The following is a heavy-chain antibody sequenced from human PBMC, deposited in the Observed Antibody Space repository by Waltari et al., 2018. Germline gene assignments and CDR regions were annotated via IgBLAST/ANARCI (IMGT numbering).Heavy chain of an antibody. Sequence: EVQLVETGGGLIQPGGSLRLSCAASGFTVSSNYMSWVRQATGTGLEWVSVIYSGGSTHYADSVKGRFTISRDNSKNTLYLQMNSLRAEDTAVYYCARLYYYDSSGYYYEGYYMDVWGKGTTVTVSS. V-gene: IGHV3-53*02. CDR3: ARLYYYDSSGYYYEGYYMDV. J-gene: IGHJ6*03. CDR1: GFTVSSNY. CDR2: IYSGGST. D-gene: IGHD3-22*01.